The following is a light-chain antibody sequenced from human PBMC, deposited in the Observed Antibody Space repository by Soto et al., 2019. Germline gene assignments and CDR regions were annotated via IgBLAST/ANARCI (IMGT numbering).Light chain of an antibody. V-gene: IGKV3-15*01. CDR2: GAS. Sequence: EIVLTQSPATLSVSPGERAALSCRASQSVSSNFAWYQQKPGQAPRLLIYGASTRATGIPDRFSGSGSGTEFTLTISSLQSEDFAVYYCQQYNNSPYTFGQGTKLEIK. CDR1: QSVSSN. J-gene: IGKJ2*01. CDR3: QQYNNSPYT.